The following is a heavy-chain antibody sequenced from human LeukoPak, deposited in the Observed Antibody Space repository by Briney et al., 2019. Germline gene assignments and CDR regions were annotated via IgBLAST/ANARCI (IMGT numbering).Heavy chain of an antibody. V-gene: IGHV5-51*01. Sequence: GESLKISCKGSGYSFTSYWIGWVRQVPGKGLEWMGIINPDDSDTKYSPSFQGQVTISADKSINTAYLQWSSLKASDTAMYYCARRGGSGTYNIDYWGQGTLVTVSS. J-gene: IGHJ4*02. CDR3: ARRGGSGTYNIDY. D-gene: IGHD3-10*01. CDR1: GYSFTSYW. CDR2: INPDDSDT.